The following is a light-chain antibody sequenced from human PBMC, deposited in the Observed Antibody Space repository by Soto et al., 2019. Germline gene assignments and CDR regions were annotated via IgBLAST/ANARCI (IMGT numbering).Light chain of an antibody. CDR2: GAS. CDR1: QFISNS. CDR3: QQSSNWPRT. Sequence: IVLTQSPATLSVSPGERVTLSCVSSQFISNSLAWYQQRPGQPPRLLIYGASTRAAGISARFSGSGSGTEFTLTISSLQSEDFAVYYCQQSSNWPRTFGQGTKVDIK. V-gene: IGKV3-15*01. J-gene: IGKJ1*01.